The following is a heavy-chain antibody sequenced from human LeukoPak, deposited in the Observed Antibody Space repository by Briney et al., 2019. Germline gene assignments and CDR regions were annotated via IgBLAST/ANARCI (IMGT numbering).Heavy chain of an antibody. Sequence: GGSLRLSCAASGFTFSSYWMSWVRQAPGKGLEWVANIKQDGREKYYVDSVKARFTISRDNAKNSLYLQMNSLRAEDTAVYYCARDYGSGSYYKVSNYRGQGTLVTVSS. V-gene: IGHV3-7*01. CDR1: GFTFSSYW. J-gene: IGHJ4*02. CDR2: IKQDGREK. CDR3: ARDYGSGSYYKVSNY. D-gene: IGHD3-10*01.